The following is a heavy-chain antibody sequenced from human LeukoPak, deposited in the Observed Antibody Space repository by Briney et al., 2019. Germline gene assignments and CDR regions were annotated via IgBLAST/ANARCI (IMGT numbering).Heavy chain of an antibody. Sequence: PGGSLRLSCSASGFTFSSFAMHWVRQAPGKGLEYVSAISSNGATTYYADSVKGRFTISRDNSKNTLYLQMSSLRGEDTAVYYCAKDDGYYGGKGSFDYWGQGTLVTVSS. V-gene: IGHV3-64D*06. D-gene: IGHD4-23*01. CDR3: AKDDGYYGGKGSFDY. CDR2: ISSNGATT. J-gene: IGHJ4*02. CDR1: GFTFSSFA.